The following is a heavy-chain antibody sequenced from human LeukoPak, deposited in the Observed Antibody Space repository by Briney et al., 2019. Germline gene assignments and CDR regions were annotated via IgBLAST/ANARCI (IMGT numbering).Heavy chain of an antibody. Sequence: SETLSLTCTVFGGSISSHYWSWIRQPPGKGLEWIGYIDYSGSTNYNPSLKRRVTISVDTSKNQFSLNLSSVTAADTAVYYCARGHYYDTSGDYWGQGTLVTVSS. D-gene: IGHD3-22*01. J-gene: IGHJ4*02. CDR2: IDYSGST. V-gene: IGHV4-59*11. CDR1: GGSISSHY. CDR3: ARGHYYDTSGDY.